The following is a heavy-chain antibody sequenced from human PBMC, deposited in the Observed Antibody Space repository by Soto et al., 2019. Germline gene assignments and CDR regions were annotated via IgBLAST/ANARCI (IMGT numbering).Heavy chain of an antibody. CDR2: IWYDGSNK. Sequence: GGSLRLSCAASGFTFSSYGMHWVRQAPGKGLEWVAVIWYDGSNKYYADSVKGRFTISRDNSKNTLYLQMNSLRAEDTAVYYCAVDIVATIELDAFDIWGQGTMVTVSS. J-gene: IGHJ3*02. V-gene: IGHV3-33*01. CDR3: AVDIVATIELDAFDI. D-gene: IGHD5-12*01. CDR1: GFTFSSYG.